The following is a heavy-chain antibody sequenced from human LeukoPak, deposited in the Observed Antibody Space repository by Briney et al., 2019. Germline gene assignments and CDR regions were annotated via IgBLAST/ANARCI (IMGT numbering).Heavy chain of an antibody. CDR3: ARAARRYYDSSGYYSPPSFDHRGPPPEEFDY. CDR2: INPSGGST. CDR1: GYTFTSYY. D-gene: IGHD3-22*01. Sequence: ASVKVSCKASGYTFTSYYMHWVRQAPGQGLEWMGIINPSGGSTSYAQKFQGRVTMTRDMSTSTVYMELSSLRSEDTAVYYCARAARRYYDSSGYYSPPSFDHRGPPPEEFDYWGQGTLVTVSS. V-gene: IGHV1-46*01. J-gene: IGHJ4*02.